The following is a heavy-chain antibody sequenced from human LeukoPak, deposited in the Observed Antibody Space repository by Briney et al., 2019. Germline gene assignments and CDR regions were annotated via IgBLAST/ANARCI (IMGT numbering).Heavy chain of an antibody. D-gene: IGHD7-27*01. Sequence: QTGGSLRLSCAASGFTVSSNYMSWVRQAPGKGLEWVSVIYSGGDIYYAHSVKGRFTISRDSSKNTVYLQMNSLRVEDTAVYYCARAAGDRIGYFDLWGRGTLVTVSS. CDR3: ARAAGDRIGYFDL. CDR1: GFTVSSNY. V-gene: IGHV3-53*01. J-gene: IGHJ2*01. CDR2: IYSGGDI.